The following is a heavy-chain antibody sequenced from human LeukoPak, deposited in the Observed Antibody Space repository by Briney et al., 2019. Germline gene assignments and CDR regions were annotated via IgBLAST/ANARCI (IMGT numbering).Heavy chain of an antibody. D-gene: IGHD3-10*01. CDR2: IYYSGRT. CDR3: ARVRSSGEPHLDF. J-gene: IGHJ4*02. V-gene: IGHV4-59*01. Sequence: PWETLSLTCTVSGGSISIYYWSCIRDPPQRGLECIWYIYYSGRTNYNPSLKSRVTISVDTSKNQFSLKLSSVTAADTAVYYCARVRSSGEPHLDFWGQGTRVTVSS. CDR1: GGSISIYY.